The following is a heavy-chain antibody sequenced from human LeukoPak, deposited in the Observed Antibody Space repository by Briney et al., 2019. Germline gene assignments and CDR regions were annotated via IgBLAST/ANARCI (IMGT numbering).Heavy chain of an antibody. Sequence: PGGSLRLSCEAAGFSFRDYPMGWVRQAPGKGLEWVSVFYSGDTTYYANSVKGRFTISRDNAKNSLYLQMNSLRAEDTAVYYCARGGDYDFWSGRLDYWGQGTLVTVSS. D-gene: IGHD3-3*01. CDR3: ARGGDYDFWSGRLDY. J-gene: IGHJ4*02. V-gene: IGHV3-66*01. CDR1: GFSFRDYP. CDR2: FYSGDTT.